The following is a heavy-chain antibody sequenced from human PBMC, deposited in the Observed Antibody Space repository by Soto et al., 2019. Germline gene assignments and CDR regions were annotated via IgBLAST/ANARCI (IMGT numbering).Heavy chain of an antibody. CDR1: GGSFSGYY. J-gene: IGHJ6*03. D-gene: IGHD2-15*01. Sequence: QVQLQQWGAGLLKPSETLSLTCAVYGGSFSGYYWSWIRQPPGKGLEWIGEIDHSGSTNYNPSLKSRVTISVGTSKNQFSLKLSSVTAADTAVYYCARGSGGYCSGGSCYWNYYYYYMDVWGKGTTVTVSS. CDR3: ARGSGGYCSGGSCYWNYYYYYMDV. V-gene: IGHV4-34*01. CDR2: IDHSGST.